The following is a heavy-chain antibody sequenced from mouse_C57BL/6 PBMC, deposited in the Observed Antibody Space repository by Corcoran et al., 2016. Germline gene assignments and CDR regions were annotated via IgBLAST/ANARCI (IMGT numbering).Heavy chain of an antibody. CDR1: GFSLSTSDMG. Sequence: QVTLKESGPGILQSSQTLSLTCSFSGFSLSTSDMGVSWIRHPSGKGLEWLAHIYWDDDKRYNPSLKSRLTISKDTSRNQVFLKITSVDTEDTATYYCARRYDDDGYYAMDYWGQGTSVTVSS. CDR3: ARRYDDDGYYAMDY. J-gene: IGHJ4*01. D-gene: IGHD2-4*01. V-gene: IGHV8-12*01. CDR2: IYWDDDK.